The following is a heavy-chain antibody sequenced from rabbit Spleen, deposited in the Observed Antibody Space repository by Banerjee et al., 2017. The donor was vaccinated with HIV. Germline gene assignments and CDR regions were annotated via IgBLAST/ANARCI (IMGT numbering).Heavy chain of an antibody. Sequence: QERLVESGGGLVKPEGSLKLSCTASGFSFSNKAVMCWVRQAPGKGLEWIACIYTSNDITHYASWAKGRFTISKSSSTTVNLQMTSLTAADTATYFCARAIVPWLGLTRLDLWGPGTLVTVS. CDR3: ARAIVPWLGLTRLDL. J-gene: IGHJ6*01. CDR1: GFSFSNKAV. V-gene: IGHV1S45*01. D-gene: IGHD4-1*01. CDR2: IYTSNDIT.